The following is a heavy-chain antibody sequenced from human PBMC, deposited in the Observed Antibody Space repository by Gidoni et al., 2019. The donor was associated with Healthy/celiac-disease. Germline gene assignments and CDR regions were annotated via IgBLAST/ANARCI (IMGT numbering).Heavy chain of an antibody. CDR1: GFTFSSYG. D-gene: IGHD4-17*01. J-gene: IGHJ6*02. CDR3: AKVGPGDPKGDYYYYGMDV. Sequence: QVQLVESGGGVVQPGRSLRLSCAASGFTFSSYGMHWVRQAPGKGLEWVAVISYDGSNKYYADSVKGRFTISRDNSKNTLYLQMNSLRAEDTAVYYCAKVGPGDPKGDYYYYGMDVWGQGTTVTVSS. V-gene: IGHV3-30*18. CDR2: ISYDGSNK.